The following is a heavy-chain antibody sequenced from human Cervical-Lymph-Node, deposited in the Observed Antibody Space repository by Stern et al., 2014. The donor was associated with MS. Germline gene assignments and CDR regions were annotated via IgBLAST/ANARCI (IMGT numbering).Heavy chain of an antibody. CDR3: ARIASGDYGSRSDALDI. V-gene: IGHV2-70*01. Sequence: QVTLKESGPALVKPTQTLTLTCTFSGFSLSTSGMCVSWIRQPPGKALEWLVLIDWDDDKYYSTSLKTRLTISKDTSKNQVVLTMTNMDPVDTATYYCARIASGDYGSRSDALDIWGQGTMVTVSS. D-gene: IGHD4-17*01. J-gene: IGHJ3*02. CDR1: GFSLSTSGMC. CDR2: IDWDDDK.